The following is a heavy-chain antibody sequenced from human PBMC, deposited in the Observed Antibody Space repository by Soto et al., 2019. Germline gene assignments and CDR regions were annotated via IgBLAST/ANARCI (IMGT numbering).Heavy chain of an antibody. J-gene: IGHJ4*02. D-gene: IGHD1-26*01. CDR2: IFSNDEK. V-gene: IGHV2-26*01. Sequence: QVTLKESGPVLVKPTETLTLTCTVSGFSLSNVRMGVSWIRQPPGKALEWLAHIFSNDEKAYSTSMKSRLTISKDTSKSQVVLTMTNLDTVDTATYYCARHVRGAGARPLDYWGQGTLVTVSS. CDR1: GFSLSNVRMG. CDR3: ARHVRGAGARPLDY.